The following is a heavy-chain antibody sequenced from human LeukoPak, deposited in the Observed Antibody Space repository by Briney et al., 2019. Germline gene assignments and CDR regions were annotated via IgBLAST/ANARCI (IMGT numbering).Heavy chain of an antibody. Sequence: GGSLRLSCVASGFTFSSNGMHWVRQAPGEGLEWVAVIWYDGSNKYYADSVKGRFTISRDNSKNTLYLQMNSLRAEDTAVYYCARAEKIAVAGMGYYFDYWGQGTLVTVSS. D-gene: IGHD6-19*01. CDR1: GFTFSSNG. J-gene: IGHJ4*02. CDR3: ARAEKIAVAGMGYYFDY. V-gene: IGHV3-33*01. CDR2: IWYDGSNK.